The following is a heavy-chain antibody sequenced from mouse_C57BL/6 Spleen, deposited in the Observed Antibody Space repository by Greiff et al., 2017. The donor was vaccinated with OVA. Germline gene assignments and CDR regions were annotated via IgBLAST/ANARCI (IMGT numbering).Heavy chain of an antibody. CDR2: IDPNSGGT. J-gene: IGHJ3*01. CDR3: AREGYGSSYEFAY. CDR1: GYTFTSYW. D-gene: IGHD1-1*01. V-gene: IGHV1-72*01. Sequence: VQLQQPGAELVKPGASVKLSCKASGYTFTSYWMHWVKQRPGRGLEWIGRIDPNSGGTKYNEKFKSKATLTVDKPSSTAYMQLSSLTSVESAVYYCAREGYGSSYEFAYWGQGTLVTVSA.